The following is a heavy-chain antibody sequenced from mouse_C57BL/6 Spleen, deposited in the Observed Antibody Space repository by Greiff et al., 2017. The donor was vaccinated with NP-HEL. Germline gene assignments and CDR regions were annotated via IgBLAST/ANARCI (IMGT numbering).Heavy chain of an antibody. CDR1: GFTFTDYY. D-gene: IGHD1-1*01. CDR2: IRNKANGYTT. CDR3: ARSSYYWFAY. J-gene: IGHJ3*01. V-gene: IGHV7-3*01. Sequence: EVQGVESGGGLVQPGGSLSLSCAASGFTFTDYYMSWVRQPPGTALEWLGFIRNKANGYTTEYSASVKGRFTISRDNSQSILYLQMNALRAEDSATYYCARSSYYWFAYWGQGTLVTVSA.